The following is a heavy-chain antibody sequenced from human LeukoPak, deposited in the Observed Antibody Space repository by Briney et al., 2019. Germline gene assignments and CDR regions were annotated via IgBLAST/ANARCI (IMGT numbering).Heavy chain of an antibody. CDR3: ARGHPMNNWFDP. J-gene: IGHJ5*02. CDR1: GDTFTSYD. CDR2: MNPNSGNT. V-gene: IGHV1-8*01. Sequence: ASVKVSCKASGDTFTSYDINWVRQATGQGLEWMGWMNPNSGNTGYAQKFQGRVTMTRNTSISTAYMELSSLRSEDTAVYYCARGHPMNNWFDPWGQGTLVTVSS.